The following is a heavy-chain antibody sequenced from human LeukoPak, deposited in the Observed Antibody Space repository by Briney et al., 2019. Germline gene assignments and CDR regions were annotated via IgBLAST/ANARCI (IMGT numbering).Heavy chain of an antibody. CDR2: INPTGGST. D-gene: IGHD6-6*01. CDR1: GYTFPSYF. Sequence: ASVKVSCKASGYTFPSYFMHWVRQAPGQGLEWMGIINPTGGSTTYAQKFQGRVTMTRDTSTSTVFMELSSLRSDDTAVYYCARTAARRFDYWGQGTLVTVSS. V-gene: IGHV1-46*01. CDR3: ARTAARRFDY. J-gene: IGHJ4*02.